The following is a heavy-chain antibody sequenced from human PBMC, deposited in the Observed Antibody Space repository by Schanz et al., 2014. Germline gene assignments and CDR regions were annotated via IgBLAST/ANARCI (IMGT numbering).Heavy chain of an antibody. CDR2: IWYDGSNK. V-gene: IGHV3-33*08. CDR1: GFTFSTYA. CDR3: ARDGDFDY. Sequence: QVQLVESGGALVQPGGSLRLSCSASGFTFSTYAMSWVRQAPGKGLEWVAIIWYDGSNKYYADSVKGRFTISRDNSKNTLFLQMSSLRAEDTAVYYCARDGDFDYWGQGTLVTVSS. J-gene: IGHJ4*02.